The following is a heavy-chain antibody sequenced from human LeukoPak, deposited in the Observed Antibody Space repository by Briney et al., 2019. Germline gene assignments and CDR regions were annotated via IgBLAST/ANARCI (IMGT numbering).Heavy chain of an antibody. V-gene: IGHV4-31*03. CDR3: ARGQYSSSSSDYFDY. D-gene: IGHD6-6*01. CDR2: IYHRGST. J-gene: IGHJ4*02. Sequence: PSETLSLTCTVSGGSISSGGIYWSWIRQHPGKGLEWIGHIYHRGSTYHNPSLKSRVTMSVGSSTNQFSLKLRSVTAADTAVYYCARGQYSSSSSDYFDYWGQGTLVTVSS. CDR1: GGSISSGGIY.